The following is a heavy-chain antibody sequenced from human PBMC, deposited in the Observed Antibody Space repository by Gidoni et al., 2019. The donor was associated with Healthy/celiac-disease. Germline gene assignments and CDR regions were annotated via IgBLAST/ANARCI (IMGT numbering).Heavy chain of an antibody. J-gene: IGHJ4*02. D-gene: IGHD2-15*01. CDR1: GFTFSGSA. CDR2: IRSKANSYAT. V-gene: IGHV3-73*01. CDR3: TRLGGYCSGGSCYEQDY. Sequence: EVQLVESGGGLVQPGGSLKLSCAASGFTFSGSASHWVRQASGKGLEGVGRIRSKANSYATAYAASVKGRFTISRDDSKNTAYLQMNSLKTEDTAVYYCTRLGGYCSGGSCYEQDYWGQGTLVTVSS.